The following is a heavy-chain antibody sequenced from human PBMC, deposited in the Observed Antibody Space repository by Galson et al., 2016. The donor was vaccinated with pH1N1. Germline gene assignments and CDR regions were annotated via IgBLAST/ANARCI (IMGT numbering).Heavy chain of an antibody. J-gene: IGHJ4*02. V-gene: IGHV3-33*01. Sequence: SLRLSCAASGFTFSSYGMHWVRQAPGKGLEWVAFIRYDGSYKYYADSVEGRFTISRDNSKNTLYLQMNNLRAEDTAVYYCARAVGGGSCHWGQGTLVTVSS. CDR1: GFTFSSYG. CDR2: IRYDGSYK. CDR3: ARAVGGGSCH. D-gene: IGHD2-15*01.